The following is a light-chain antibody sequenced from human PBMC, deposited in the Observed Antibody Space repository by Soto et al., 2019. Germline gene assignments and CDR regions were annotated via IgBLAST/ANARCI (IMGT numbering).Light chain of an antibody. CDR3: QQYNSYWT. Sequence: DIQMTQSPSTLSASVGDRVTITCRASQSISGWLAWYQQKPGKAPKLLTYKASSLESGGPSRFSSRGTRTEFTLTIINLHPDDFATYDCQQYNSYWTFGQGTKVDIK. V-gene: IGKV1-5*03. J-gene: IGKJ1*01. CDR1: QSISGW. CDR2: KAS.